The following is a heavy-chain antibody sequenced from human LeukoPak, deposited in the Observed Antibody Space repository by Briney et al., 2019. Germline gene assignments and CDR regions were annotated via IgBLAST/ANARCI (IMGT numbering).Heavy chain of an antibody. CDR2: IWYGGSNK. J-gene: IGHJ6*03. D-gene: IGHD2-21*01. CDR3: AKGAYCGGDCYSDYYYYMDV. Sequence: PGGSLRLSCAASGFTFSSYGMHWVRQAPGKGLEWVAVIWYGGSNKYYADSVKGRFTISRDNSKNTLYLQMNSLRAEDTAVYYCAKGAYCGGDCYSDYYYYMDVWGKGTTVTVSS. CDR1: GFTFSSYG. V-gene: IGHV3-30*02.